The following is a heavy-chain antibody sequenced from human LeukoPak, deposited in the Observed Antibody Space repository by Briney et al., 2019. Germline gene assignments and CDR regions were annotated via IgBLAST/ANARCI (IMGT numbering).Heavy chain of an antibody. CDR2: ISYDGSNK. CDR1: GFTFSSYG. Sequence: GRSLRLSCAASGFTFSSYGMHWVRQAPGKGLEWVAVISYDGSNKYCADSVKGRFTISRDNSKNTLYLQMNSLRAEDTAVYYCASGGYSYVYPAHYWGQGTLVTVSS. CDR3: ASGGYSYVYPAHY. V-gene: IGHV3-30*03. J-gene: IGHJ4*02. D-gene: IGHD5-18*01.